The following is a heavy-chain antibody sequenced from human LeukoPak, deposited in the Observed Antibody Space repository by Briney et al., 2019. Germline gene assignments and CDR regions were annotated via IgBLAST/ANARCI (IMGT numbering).Heavy chain of an antibody. J-gene: IGHJ5*02. V-gene: IGHV1-69*05. Sequence: SVKVSCKASGGTFSSYAISWVRQAPGQGLEWMGGIIPIFGTANYAQKFQGRVTITTDESTSTAYMELSSLRSEDTAVYYCARVFDVGGYSGSGTWGQGTLVTVSS. CDR1: GGTFSSYA. CDR3: ARVFDVGGYSGSGT. CDR2: IIPIFGTA. D-gene: IGHD5-12*01.